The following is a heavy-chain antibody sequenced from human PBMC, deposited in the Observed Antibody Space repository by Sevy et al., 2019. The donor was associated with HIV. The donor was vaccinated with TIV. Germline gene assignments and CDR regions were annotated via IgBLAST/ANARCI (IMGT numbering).Heavy chain of an antibody. Sequence: GGSLRLSCAASGFSFSTYAMTWVRQARGKGLEWVSGISGSGTSTYYTDSVKGRFTISRDNSKNTVYLQMNNLRAEDTAVYYCGKVSIFGVGGFYDYWGQGTLVTVSS. CDR3: GKVSIFGVGGFYDY. CDR1: GFSFSTYA. D-gene: IGHD3-3*01. J-gene: IGHJ4*02. CDR2: ISGSGTST. V-gene: IGHV3-23*01.